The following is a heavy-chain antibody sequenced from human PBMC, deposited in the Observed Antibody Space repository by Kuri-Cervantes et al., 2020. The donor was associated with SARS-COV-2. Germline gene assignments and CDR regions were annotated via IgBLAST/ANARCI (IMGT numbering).Heavy chain of an antibody. V-gene: IGHV1-18*01. CDR1: GYTFNTYG. CDR2: INTYNGNT. D-gene: IGHD3-3*01. CDR3: ARSPEWLFQEFDY. Sequence: ASVKVSCKASGYTFNTYGVSWVRQAPGRGLEWMGSINTYNGNTNYAQIIQGRVTMTTDTSTNTAYMELSSLRSEDTAVYYCARSPEWLFQEFDYWGQGTLVTVSS. J-gene: IGHJ4*02.